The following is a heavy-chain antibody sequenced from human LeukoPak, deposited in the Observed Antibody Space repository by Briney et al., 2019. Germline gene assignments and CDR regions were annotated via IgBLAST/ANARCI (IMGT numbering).Heavy chain of an antibody. CDR1: GFIFSTYW. D-gene: IGHD2-2*01. CDR2: IRQEGSGT. Sequence: GGSLRLSCEASGFIFSTYWMSWVRQAPGKGVGWGAAIRQEGSGTRYVDSVKGLFTISRDTVKTSLYLKLTSLRAEATAVYFCARGCGRASCPYFFDPSGHGSLVSVSS. CDR3: ARGCGRASCPYFFDP. J-gene: IGHJ5*02. V-gene: IGHV3-7*01.